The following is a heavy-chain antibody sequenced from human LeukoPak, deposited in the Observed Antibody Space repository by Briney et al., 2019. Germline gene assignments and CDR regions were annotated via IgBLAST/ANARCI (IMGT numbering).Heavy chain of an antibody. CDR2: IYSGGST. D-gene: IGHD3-3*01. CDR3: ARWRGGMGLLNPPYFDY. V-gene: IGHV3-53*01. Sequence: GGSLRLSCAASGFTVSSNYMSWVRQAPGKGLEWVSVIYSGGSTYYADSVKGRFTISRDNAKNSLYLQMSSLRVEDTAVYYCARWRGGMGLLNPPYFDYWGLGTLVAVSS. J-gene: IGHJ4*02. CDR1: GFTVSSNY.